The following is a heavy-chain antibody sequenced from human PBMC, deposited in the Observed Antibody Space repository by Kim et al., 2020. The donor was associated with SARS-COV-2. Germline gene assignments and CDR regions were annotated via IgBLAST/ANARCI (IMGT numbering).Heavy chain of an antibody. CDR1: GFTFSSYG. J-gene: IGHJ4*02. V-gene: IGHV3-30*18. CDR3: AKDRYSSSWDTSYYFDY. Sequence: GGSLRLSCAASGFTFSSYGMHWVRQAPGKGLEWVAVISYDGSNKYYADSVKGRFTISRDNSKNTLYLQMNSLRAEDTAVYYCAKDRYSSSWDTSYYFDYWGQGTLVTVSS. D-gene: IGHD6-13*01. CDR2: ISYDGSNK.